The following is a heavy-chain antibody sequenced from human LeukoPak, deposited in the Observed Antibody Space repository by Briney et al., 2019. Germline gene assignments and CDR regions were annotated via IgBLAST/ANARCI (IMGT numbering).Heavy chain of an antibody. D-gene: IGHD3-10*01. V-gene: IGHV3-48*01. CDR3: ARVSYGSGLDY. CDR1: GFTFSTYN. Sequence: PGGSLRLSCAGSGFTFSTYNFNWVRQAPGKGLEWISHISGSSSTIYYADSVKGRFTVSRDNARSSVYLQMNSLRVEDTAVYYRARVSYGSGLDYWGQGALVTVSS. CDR2: ISGSSSTI. J-gene: IGHJ4*02.